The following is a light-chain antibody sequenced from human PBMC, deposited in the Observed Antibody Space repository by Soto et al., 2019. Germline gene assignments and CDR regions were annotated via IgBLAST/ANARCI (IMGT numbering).Light chain of an antibody. Sequence: EIVMTQSPATLSVSPGEGATLSCRASQSVNSNLAWYQQRPGQAPRLLIYDASTRATGIPTRFSGSGSGTEFTLSIGSLKSEDFAVYYCQEYNNWPPRSFGQGTKVEIK. CDR2: DAS. J-gene: IGKJ1*01. CDR3: QEYNNWPPRS. CDR1: QSVNSN. V-gene: IGKV3-15*01.